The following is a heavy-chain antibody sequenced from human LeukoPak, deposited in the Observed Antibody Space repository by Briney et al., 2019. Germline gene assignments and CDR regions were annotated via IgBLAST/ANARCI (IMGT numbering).Heavy chain of an antibody. J-gene: IGHJ4*02. CDR2: INWNGGST. Sequence: GGSLRLSCAASGFTFDDYGMSWVRQAPGKGLEWVSGINWNGGSTGYADSVKGRFTISRDNSKNTLYLQMNSLRAEDTAVYYCAKVPSYDFWSGYFDYWGQGTLVTVSS. CDR3: AKVPSYDFWSGYFDY. D-gene: IGHD3-3*01. CDR1: GFTFDDYG. V-gene: IGHV3-20*04.